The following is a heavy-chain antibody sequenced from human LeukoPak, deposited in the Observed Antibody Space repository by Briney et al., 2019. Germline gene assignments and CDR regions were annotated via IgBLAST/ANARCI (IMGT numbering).Heavy chain of an antibody. J-gene: IGHJ4*02. CDR3: ARVNEVLRYFDWFDYFDY. V-gene: IGHV7-4-1*02. CDR2: INTNTGNP. D-gene: IGHD3-9*01. CDR1: GYTFTSYA. Sequence: GASVKVSCKASGYTFTSYAMNWVRQAPGQGLEWMGWINTNTGNPTYAQGFTGRFVFSLDTSVSTAYLQISSLKAEDTAVYYCARVNEVLRYFDWFDYFDYWGQGTLVTVSS.